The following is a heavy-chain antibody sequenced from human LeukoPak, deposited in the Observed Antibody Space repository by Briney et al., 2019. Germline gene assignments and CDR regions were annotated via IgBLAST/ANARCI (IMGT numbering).Heavy chain of an antibody. V-gene: IGHV3-30*03. CDR1: GFTFSSYG. CDR2: ISYDGSNK. Sequence: GGSLRLSCAASGFTFSSYGMHWVRQAPGKGLEWVAVISYDGSNKYYADSVKGRFTISRDNSKNTLYLQMNSLRAEDTAVYYCARRNNYYGSGSYFDYWGQGTLVTVSS. D-gene: IGHD3-10*01. CDR3: ARRNNYYGSGSYFDY. J-gene: IGHJ4*02.